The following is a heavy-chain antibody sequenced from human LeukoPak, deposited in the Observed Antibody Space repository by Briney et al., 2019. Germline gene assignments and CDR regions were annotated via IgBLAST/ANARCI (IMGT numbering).Heavy chain of an antibody. J-gene: IGHJ5*02. D-gene: IGHD3-3*01. CDR2: IYTSGST. V-gene: IGHV4-4*07. Sequence: NASETLSLTCTVSGGPISSYYWSWIRQPAGKGLEWIGRIYTSGSTNYNPSLKSRVTMSVDTSKNQFSLKLSSVTAADTAVYYCARAGSIWSGYYRFDPWGQGTLVTVSS. CDR3: ARAGSIWSGYYRFDP. CDR1: GGPISSYY.